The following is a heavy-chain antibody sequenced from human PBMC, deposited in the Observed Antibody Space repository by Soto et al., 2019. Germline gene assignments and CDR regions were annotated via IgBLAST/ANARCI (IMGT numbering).Heavy chain of an antibody. CDR3: ARGGVTTVTHVGGNYYYYGMDV. CDR1: GGTFSSYA. Sequence: QVQLVQSGAEVKKPGSSVKVSCKASGGTFSSYAISWVRQAPGQGLEWMEGIIPIFGTANYAQKFQGRVTITADESTSTAYMELSSLRSEDTAVYYCARGGVTTVTHVGGNYYYYGMDVWGQGTTVTVSS. V-gene: IGHV1-69*01. CDR2: IIPIFGTA. J-gene: IGHJ6*02. D-gene: IGHD4-17*01.